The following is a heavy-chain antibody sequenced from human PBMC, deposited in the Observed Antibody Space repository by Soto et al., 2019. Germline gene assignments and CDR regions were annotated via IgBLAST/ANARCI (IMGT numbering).Heavy chain of an antibody. D-gene: IGHD3-16*02. Sequence: GSLRLSCAASGFTFSSYGMHWVRQAPGKGLEWVAVIWYDGSNKYYADSVKGRFTISRDNSKNTLYLQMNSLRAEDTAVYYCARDRYDYVWGSYRYPPCHFDYWGQGTLVIVSS. J-gene: IGHJ4*02. CDR1: GFTFSSYG. V-gene: IGHV3-33*01. CDR3: ARDRYDYVWGSYRYPPCHFDY. CDR2: IWYDGSNK.